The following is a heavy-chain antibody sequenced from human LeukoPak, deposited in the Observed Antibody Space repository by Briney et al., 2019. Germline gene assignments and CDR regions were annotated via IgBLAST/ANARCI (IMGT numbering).Heavy chain of an antibody. V-gene: IGHV4-61*05. Sequence: SETLSLTCTVSGGSITNSNYYWGWIRQPPGKGLEWIGYIYYSGSTNYNPSLKSRVTISVDTSKNQFSLKLSSVTAADTAVYYCARAMEGSSTSCPLCYYYYMDVWGKGTTVTVSS. CDR1: GGSITNSNYY. J-gene: IGHJ6*03. CDR3: ARAMEGSSTSCPLCYYYYMDV. CDR2: IYYSGST. D-gene: IGHD2-2*01.